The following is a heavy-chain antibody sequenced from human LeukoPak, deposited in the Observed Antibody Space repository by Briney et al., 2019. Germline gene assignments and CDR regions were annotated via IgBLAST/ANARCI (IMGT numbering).Heavy chain of an antibody. CDR2: IIPIFGTA. Sequence: ASVKVSCKASGGTFISYAISWVRQAPGQGREWMGGIIPIFGTANYAQKFQGRVTITADESTSTAYMELSSLRSEDTAVYYCARERFGESANAFDIWGQGTMVTVSS. J-gene: IGHJ3*02. CDR1: GGTFISYA. CDR3: ARERFGESANAFDI. D-gene: IGHD3-10*01. V-gene: IGHV1-69*13.